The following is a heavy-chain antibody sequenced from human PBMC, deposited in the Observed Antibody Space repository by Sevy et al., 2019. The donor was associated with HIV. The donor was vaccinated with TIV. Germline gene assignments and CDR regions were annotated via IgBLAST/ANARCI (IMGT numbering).Heavy chain of an antibody. V-gene: IGHV5-51*01. J-gene: IGHJ6*02. CDR3: TRQGPSDGMDV. CDR1: GYSFTSYC. Sequence: GESLKISRKISGYSFTSYCIGWVRQMTGKGLEWMGIFCPGDSDISYSPSFQGQVTISADKSISTVYLQWRSLKASDTAMYYCTRQGPSDGMDVWGRGTTVTVSS. CDR2: FCPGDSDI.